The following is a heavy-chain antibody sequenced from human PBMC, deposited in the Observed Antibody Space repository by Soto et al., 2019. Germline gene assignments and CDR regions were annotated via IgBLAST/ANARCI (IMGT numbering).Heavy chain of an antibody. D-gene: IGHD3-9*01. CDR1: WGTSISISG. V-gene: IGHV4-4*02. CDR3: ARGFAIDWYTYYFDY. CDR2: IYHSGST. J-gene: IGHJ4*02. Sequence: SQTLCVTWGVAWGTSISISGRSFVRQPPGKGLEWIGEIYHSGSTYYNPSLKSRVTISVDRSKNQFSLKQSSVTAADTAVYYCARGFAIDWYTYYFDYWGQGPLVTVSS.